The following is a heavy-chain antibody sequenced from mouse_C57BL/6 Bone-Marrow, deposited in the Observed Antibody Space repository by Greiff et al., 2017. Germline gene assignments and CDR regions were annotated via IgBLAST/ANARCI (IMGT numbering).Heavy chain of an antibody. Sequence: EVMLVESGGDLVKPGGSLKLSCAASGFTFSSYGMSWVRQTPDKRLEWVATISSGGSYTYYPDSVKGRFTISRDNAKNTLYLQMSSLKSEDTAMYYCARRSYYDYAGAGYWGQGTTLTVSS. CDR2: ISSGGSYT. D-gene: IGHD2-4*01. J-gene: IGHJ2*01. V-gene: IGHV5-6*02. CDR1: GFTFSSYG. CDR3: ARRSYYDYAGAGY.